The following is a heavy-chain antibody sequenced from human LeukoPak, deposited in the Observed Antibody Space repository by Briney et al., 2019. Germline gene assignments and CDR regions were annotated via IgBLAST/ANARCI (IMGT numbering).Heavy chain of an antibody. D-gene: IGHD3-16*02. CDR3: ATRGDLSWFGSLRH. CDR1: GFTFSNYG. Sequence: GGSLRLSCVASGFTFSNYGMDWVRQAPGKGLEWVAFIGQDGRETNYAGSVKGRFTISRDNAKNSLYLQMNNLRVEDTAVYYCATRGDLSWFGSLRHWSQGTVVTVSS. J-gene: IGHJ4*02. V-gene: IGHV3-7*01. CDR2: IGQDGRET.